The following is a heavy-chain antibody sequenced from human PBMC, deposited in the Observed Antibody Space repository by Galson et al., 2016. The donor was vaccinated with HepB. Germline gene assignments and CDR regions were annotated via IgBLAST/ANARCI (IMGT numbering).Heavy chain of an antibody. D-gene: IGHD1-26*01. J-gene: IGHJ5*02. CDR2: IADRCYAT. Sequence: SLRLSCAASGFSFNNFAMMWVRQAPGKGLEWVSAIADRCYATYYGDSVRGRFTISSDSSTNTVYLHLSNLRADDTAVYYCAKGAGPGKVDWFDPWGQGTLVTVSS. CDR3: AKGAGPGKVDWFDP. CDR1: GFSFNNFA. V-gene: IGHV3-23*01.